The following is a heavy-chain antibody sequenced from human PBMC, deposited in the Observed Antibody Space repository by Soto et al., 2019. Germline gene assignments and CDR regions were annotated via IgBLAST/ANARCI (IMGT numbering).Heavy chain of an antibody. CDR3: ARGGYDSSGYYLADFQH. J-gene: IGHJ1*01. D-gene: IGHD3-22*01. V-gene: IGHV4-31*03. CDR2: TYHSGTT. Sequence: QVQLQESGPGLVKLSQTLSLTCTVSGGSISSGGYYWSWIRQHPVKGLEWIGYTYHSGTTYYNPSLKSRVTVSTDTSKNQFSLKLSSVTAADTAVYYCARGGYDSSGYYLADFQHLGQGTLLTVSS. CDR1: GGSISSGGYY.